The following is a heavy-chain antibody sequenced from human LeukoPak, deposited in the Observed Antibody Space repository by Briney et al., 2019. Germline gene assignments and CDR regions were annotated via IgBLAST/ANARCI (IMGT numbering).Heavy chain of an antibody. CDR1: GFRVCSYW. CDR3: ARVDREDYLKDYHYDL. Sequence: GGSPRLSCVTSGFRVCSYWMTWVRQGPGEGLEGGAHIKLDGSEKYYGDAVKGRFTISRDNAKKALYLEMSRLGAEDTAVYYCARVDREDYLKDYHYDLWGQGTLVTVTS. D-gene: IGHD4/OR15-4a*01. CDR2: IKLDGSEK. V-gene: IGHV3-7*01. J-gene: IGHJ4*02.